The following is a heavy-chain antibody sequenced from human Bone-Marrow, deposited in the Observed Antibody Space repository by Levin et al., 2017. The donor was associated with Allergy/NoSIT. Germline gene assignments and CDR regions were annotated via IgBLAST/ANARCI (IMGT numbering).Heavy chain of an antibody. CDR1: GGSISSYY. D-gene: IGHD3-10*01. CDR2: IYYSGST. CDR3: ARSDYYGSGYIGAFDY. Sequence: PGGSLRLSCTVSGGSISSYYWSWIRQPPGKGLEWIGYIYYSGSTNYNPSLKSRVTISVDTSKNQFSLKLSSVTAADTAVYYCARSDYYGSGYIGAFDYWGQGTLVTVSS. J-gene: IGHJ4*02. V-gene: IGHV4-59*01.